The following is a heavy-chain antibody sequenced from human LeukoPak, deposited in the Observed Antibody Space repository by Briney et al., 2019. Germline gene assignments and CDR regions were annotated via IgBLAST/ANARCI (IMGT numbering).Heavy chain of an antibody. CDR3: TTGVTELANTYYYGSGSYYYYYYMDV. CDR1: GFTFSNAW. V-gene: IGHV3-15*01. CDR2: IKSKTDGGAT. Sequence: PGGSLRLSCAASGFTFSNAWMSWVRQAPGKGLEWVGRIKSKTDGGATDYAAPVKGRFTISRDDSKNTLYLQMNSLKTEDTAVYYCTTGVTELANTYYYGSGSYYYYYYMDVWGKGTTVTVSS. D-gene: IGHD3-10*01. J-gene: IGHJ6*03.